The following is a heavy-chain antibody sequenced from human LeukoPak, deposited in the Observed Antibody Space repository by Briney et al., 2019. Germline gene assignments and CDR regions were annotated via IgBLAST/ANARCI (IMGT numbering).Heavy chain of an antibody. CDR2: IYWDDDK. J-gene: IGHJ4*02. D-gene: IGHD3-10*01. CDR3: ALTTMVRTPDY. V-gene: IGHV2-5*02. CDR1: GFSPSTSGVG. Sequence: SGPTLLHPTQTLTLTFTFSGFSPSTSGVGVGWIRQPPVKALEWLALIYWDDDKCYSPSLKSGLTITKDTSKNQVVLTMTNMDPVDTATYYCALTTMVRTPDYWGQGTLVTVSS.